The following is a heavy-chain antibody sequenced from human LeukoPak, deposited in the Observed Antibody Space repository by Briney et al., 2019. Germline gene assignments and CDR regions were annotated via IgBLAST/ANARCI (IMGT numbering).Heavy chain of an antibody. CDR1: GFTFSDYY. V-gene: IGHV3-11*01. J-gene: IGHJ4*02. CDR3: ARDLDYYGSGSYYFY. CDR2: ISSSGSTI. D-gene: IGHD3-10*01. Sequence: GGSLRLSCAASGFTFSDYYMSWIRQAPGQGLEWVSYISSSGSTIYYADSVKGRFTISRDNAKNSLYLQMNSLRAEDTAVYYCARDLDYYGSGSYYFYWGQGTLVTVSS.